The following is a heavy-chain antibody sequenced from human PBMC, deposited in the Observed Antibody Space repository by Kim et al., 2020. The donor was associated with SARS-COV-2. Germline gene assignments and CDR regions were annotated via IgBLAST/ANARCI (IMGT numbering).Heavy chain of an antibody. J-gene: IGHJ6*03. CDR3: AKEGKYYDFWSGYLGDYYYYYMDV. CDR1: GFTFSSYA. V-gene: IGHV3-23*01. D-gene: IGHD3-3*01. CDR2: ISGSGGST. Sequence: GGSLRLSCAASGFTFSSYAISWVRQAPGKGLEWVSAISGSGGSTYYADSVKGRLTISRDNSKNTLYLQMNSLRAEDTAVYYCAKEGKYYDFWSGYLGDYYYYYMDVWGKGTTVTVSS.